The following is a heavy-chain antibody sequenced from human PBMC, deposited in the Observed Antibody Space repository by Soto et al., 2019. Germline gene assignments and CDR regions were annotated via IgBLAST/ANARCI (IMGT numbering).Heavy chain of an antibody. Sequence: PGGSLRLSCTASGFTFGDYAMSWFHQAPGKGLEWVGFIRSKAYGGTTEYAASVKGRFTISRDDSKSIAYLQMNSLKTEDTAVYYCTRGPGYSSRPIDYWGQGTLVTVSS. J-gene: IGHJ4*02. CDR1: GFTFGDYA. V-gene: IGHV3-49*03. CDR2: IRSKAYGGTT. D-gene: IGHD6-13*01. CDR3: TRGPGYSSRPIDY.